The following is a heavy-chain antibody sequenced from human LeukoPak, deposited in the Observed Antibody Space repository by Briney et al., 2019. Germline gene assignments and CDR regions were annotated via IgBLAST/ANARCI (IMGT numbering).Heavy chain of an antibody. J-gene: IGHJ6*03. V-gene: IGHV4-39*07. CDR2: IYYSGNT. D-gene: IGHD3-10*01. CDR3: ARGEYYYGSGSSYYYYYYMDV. Sequence: PSETLSLTCTVSGVSISSSNSYWGWIRQPPGKGLEWIGSIYYSGNTYYNASLKSQVSISIDTSKNQFSLKLSSVTAADTAVYYCARGEYYYGSGSSYYYYYYMDVWGKGTTVTVSS. CDR1: GVSISSSNSY.